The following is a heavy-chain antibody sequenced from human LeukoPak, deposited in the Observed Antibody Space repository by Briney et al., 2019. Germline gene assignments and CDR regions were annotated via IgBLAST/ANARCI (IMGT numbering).Heavy chain of an antibody. Sequence: PGGSLRLSCAASGFTFSSYAMSWVRQSPGKGLEWIGEINHSGSTNYNPSLKSRVTISVDTSKNQFSLKLSSVTAADTAVYYCASAPAEEYYFDYGGQEPLVTLS. V-gene: IGHV4-34*01. CDR3: ASAPAEEYYFDY. D-gene: IGHD3-16*01. CDR2: INHSGST. CDR1: GFTFSSYA. J-gene: IGHJ4*02.